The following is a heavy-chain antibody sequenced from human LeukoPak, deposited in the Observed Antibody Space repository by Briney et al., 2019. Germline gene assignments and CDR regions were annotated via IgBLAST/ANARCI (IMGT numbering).Heavy chain of an antibody. CDR3: AKDLRLRSGWYGAFDI. J-gene: IGHJ3*02. CDR2: VSGSGDST. V-gene: IGHV3-23*01. CDR1: GFTLSSFA. Sequence: PGGCLRLSRAASGFTLSSFAMSLVRPAPGKGLEWVSAVSGSGDSTYSADSVKGRFSISRDNSKNTLYLQMNSLRAEDTAVYYCAKDLRLRSGWYGAFDIWGQGTMVTVST. D-gene: IGHD6-19*01.